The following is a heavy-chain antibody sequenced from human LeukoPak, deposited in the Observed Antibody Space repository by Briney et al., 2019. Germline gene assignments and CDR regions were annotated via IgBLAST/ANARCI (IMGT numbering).Heavy chain of an antibody. CDR3: ARVGIAAAGGYNWFDP. CDR1: GGSFSGYY. V-gene: IGHV4-34*01. Sequence: SETLSLTCAVYGGSFSGYYWSWIRQPPGKGLEWIGEINHSGSTNYNPSLKSRVTISVDTSKNQFFLKLSSVTAADTAVYYCARVGIAAAGGYNWFDPWGQGTLVTVSS. D-gene: IGHD6-13*01. CDR2: INHSGST. J-gene: IGHJ5*02.